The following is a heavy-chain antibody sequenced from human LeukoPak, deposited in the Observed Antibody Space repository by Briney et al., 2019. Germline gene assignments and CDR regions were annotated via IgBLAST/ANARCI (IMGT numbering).Heavy chain of an antibody. J-gene: IGHJ4*02. D-gene: IGHD1-26*01. V-gene: IGHV4-4*02. Sequence: SETLSLTCAVSGGSISSSNWWSWVRQPPGKGLEWIGEIYHSGSTNYNPSLKSRVTISVDKSKNQFSLKLSSVTAADTAVYYCASYSGSYYLGYYFDYWGQGTLVTVSS. CDR3: ASYSGSYYLGYYFDY. CDR1: GGSISSSNW. CDR2: IYHSGST.